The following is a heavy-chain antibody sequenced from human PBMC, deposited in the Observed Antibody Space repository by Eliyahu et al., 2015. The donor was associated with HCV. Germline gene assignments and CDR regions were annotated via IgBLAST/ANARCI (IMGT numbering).Heavy chain of an antibody. CDR1: GFTFSSYS. D-gene: IGHD2-2*01. V-gene: IGHV3-21*01. Sequence: EVQLVESGGGLVKPGGSLRLSCAASGFTFSSYSLNWVRQAPGKGLEWVSSISSSSSYIYYADSVKGRFTISRDNAKNSLYLQMNSLRAEDTAVYYCARGYCSSTSCYADLVWFDPWGQGTLVTVSS. CDR2: ISSSSSYI. CDR3: ARGYCSSTSCYADLVWFDP. J-gene: IGHJ5*02.